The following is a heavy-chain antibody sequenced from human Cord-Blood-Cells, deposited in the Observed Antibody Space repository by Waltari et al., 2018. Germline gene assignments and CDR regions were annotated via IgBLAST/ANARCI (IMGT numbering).Heavy chain of an antibody. J-gene: IGHJ4*02. CDR2: IKQDGSEK. CDR3: ARDSWYVYFDY. CDR1: GFTFSSFW. V-gene: IGHV3-7*01. D-gene: IGHD6-13*01. Sequence: EVQLVESGGGLVQPGGSLRRSCAASGFTFSSFWMSWFRQAPGKGLEWVANIKQDGSEKYYVDSVKGRFTISRDNAKNSLYLQMNSLRAEDTAVYYCARDSWYVYFDYWGQGTLVTVSS.